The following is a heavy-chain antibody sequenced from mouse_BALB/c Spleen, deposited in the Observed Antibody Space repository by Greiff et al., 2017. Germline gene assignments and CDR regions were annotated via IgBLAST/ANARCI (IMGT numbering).Heavy chain of an antibody. D-gene: IGHD1-1*01. Sequence: LQQPGSELVRPGASVKLSCKASGYTFTSYWMHWVKQRPGQGLEWIGNIYPGSGSTNYDEKFKSKATLTVDTSSSTAYMQLSRLTSEDSAVYSGTRGDYYGSSRGFAYWGQGTLVTVSA. V-gene: IGHV1S22*01. J-gene: IGHJ3*01. CDR3: TRGDYYGSSRGFAY. CDR2: IYPGSGST. CDR1: GYTFTSYW.